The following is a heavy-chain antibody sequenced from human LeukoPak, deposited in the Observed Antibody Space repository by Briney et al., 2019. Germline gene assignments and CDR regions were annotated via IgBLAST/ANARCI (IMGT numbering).Heavy chain of an antibody. D-gene: IGHD1-26*01. J-gene: IGHJ3*02. V-gene: IGHV3-7*01. CDR2: IKKDGSEA. CDR1: GLTFSNSW. CDR3: ARDRSYDDAFDI. Sequence: PGGSLRLSCVASGLTFSNSWMTWVRQAPGKGLEWVANIKKDGSEAYYVDSVKGRFTISRDNAKNSLYLQMNSLRAEDTAVYYCARDRSYDDAFDIWGQGTMVTVSS.